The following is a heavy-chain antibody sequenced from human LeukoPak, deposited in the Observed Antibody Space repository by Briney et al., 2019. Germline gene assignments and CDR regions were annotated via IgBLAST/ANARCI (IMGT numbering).Heavy chain of an antibody. CDR3: ARHYFYYFYYIDV. CDR1: GGSISSSSYY. V-gene: IGHV4-39*01. Sequence: PSETLSLTCTVSGGSISSSSYYWGWIRQPPGKGLEWIGSIYYSGSTYYNPSLKSRVTISVDTSKNQFSLKLNSVTAADTAVYYCARHYFYYFYYIDVWGKGATVTVSS. D-gene: IGHD2/OR15-2a*01. J-gene: IGHJ6*03. CDR2: IYYSGST.